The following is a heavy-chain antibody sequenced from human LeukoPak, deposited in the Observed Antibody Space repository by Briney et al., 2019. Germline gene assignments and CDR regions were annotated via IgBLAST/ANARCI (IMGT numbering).Heavy chain of an antibody. CDR3: ASMLGAHDAFDI. J-gene: IGHJ3*02. Sequence: GASVKVSXKASGYTFTGYYMHWVRQAPGQGLEWMGRINPNSGGTNYAQKFQGRVTMTRDTSISTAYMELSRLRSDDTAVYYCASMLGAHDAFDIWGQGKMVTVSS. CDR1: GYTFTGYY. CDR2: INPNSGGT. V-gene: IGHV1-2*06. D-gene: IGHD1-26*01.